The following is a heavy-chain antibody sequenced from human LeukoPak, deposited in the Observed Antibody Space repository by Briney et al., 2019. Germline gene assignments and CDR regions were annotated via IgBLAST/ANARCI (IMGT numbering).Heavy chain of an antibody. D-gene: IGHD3-10*01. Sequence: SETLSLTCTVSGGSISSGSYYWSWIRQPAGKGLEWIGRIYTSGSTNYNPSLKSRVTISVDTSKNQFSLKLSSVTAADTAVYYCARLRHKNYYGSGLNYYYMDVWGKGTTVTISS. J-gene: IGHJ6*03. CDR3: ARLRHKNYYGSGLNYYYMDV. V-gene: IGHV4-61*02. CDR2: IYTSGST. CDR1: GGSISSGSYY.